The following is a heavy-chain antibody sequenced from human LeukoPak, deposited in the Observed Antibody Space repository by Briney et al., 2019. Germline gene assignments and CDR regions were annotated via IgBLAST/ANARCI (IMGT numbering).Heavy chain of an antibody. J-gene: IGHJ5*02. CDR3: ARAPVVAAIWVFDP. Sequence: GGSLRLSCAASGFTFSSYAMHWVRQAPGKGLEYVSAISSNGGSTYYANSVKGRFTISRDNSKNTLYLQMGSLRAEDMAVYYCARAPVVAAIWVFDPWGQGTLVTVSS. CDR1: GFTFSSYA. D-gene: IGHD2-15*01. CDR2: ISSNGGST. V-gene: IGHV3-64*01.